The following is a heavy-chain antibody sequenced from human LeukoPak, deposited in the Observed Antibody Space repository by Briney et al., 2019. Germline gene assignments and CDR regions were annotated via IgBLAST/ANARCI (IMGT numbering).Heavy chain of an antibody. CDR1: GGSISSYY. Sequence: PSETLSLTCTVSGGSISSYYWSWIRQPAGKGLEWIGRIYTSGSTNYNPSLKSRVTMSVDTSKNQFSLKLSSVTAADTAVYYCARVFDILTGYAGGNWFDPWGQGTLVTVSS. D-gene: IGHD3-9*01. V-gene: IGHV4-4*07. J-gene: IGHJ5*02. CDR2: IYTSGST. CDR3: ARVFDILTGYAGGNWFDP.